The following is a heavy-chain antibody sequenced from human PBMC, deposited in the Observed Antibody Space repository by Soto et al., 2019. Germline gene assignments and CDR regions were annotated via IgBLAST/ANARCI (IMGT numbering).Heavy chain of an antibody. J-gene: IGHJ6*02. CDR2: INPNSGGT. CDR1: GYTFTGYY. Sequence: GASVKVSGKASGYTFTGYYMHWVRQAPGQGLEWMGWINPNSGGTNYAQKFQGRVTMTRDTSISTAYMELSRLRSDDTAVYYCARDGAYCRGDCYQGYYYYGMDVWGQGTTVTVSS. D-gene: IGHD2-21*02. V-gene: IGHV1-2*02. CDR3: ARDGAYCRGDCYQGYYYYGMDV.